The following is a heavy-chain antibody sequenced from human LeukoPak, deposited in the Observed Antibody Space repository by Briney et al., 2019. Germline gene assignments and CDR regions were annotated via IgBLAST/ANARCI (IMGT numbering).Heavy chain of an antibody. J-gene: IGHJ4*02. D-gene: IGHD3-22*01. CDR1: GYTFSGYY. CDR3: ARSVEYYYDSSGYDY. Sequence: ASVKVSCKASGYTFSGYYMHWVRQAPGQGLEWMGWINPNSGDTIYAQKFQGRVTMTRDTSISTAYMELSRLRSDDTAVYYCARSVEYYYDSSGYDYWGQGTLVTVSS. V-gene: IGHV1-2*02. CDR2: INPNSGDT.